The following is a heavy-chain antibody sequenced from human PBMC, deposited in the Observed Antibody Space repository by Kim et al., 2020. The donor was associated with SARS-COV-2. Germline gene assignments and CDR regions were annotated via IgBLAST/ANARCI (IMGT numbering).Heavy chain of an antibody. J-gene: IGHJ4*02. V-gene: IGHV4-59*12. CDR1: GGSISSYY. Sequence: SETLSLTCTVSGGSISSYYWSWIRQPPGKGLEWIGYIYYSGSTNYNPSPKSRVTISVEKSKNQFSLKLSSVTAADTAVYYCAGRIVGATHFDYWGQGALVSVSS. CDR3: AGRIVGATHFDY. CDR2: IYYSGST. D-gene: IGHD1-26*01.